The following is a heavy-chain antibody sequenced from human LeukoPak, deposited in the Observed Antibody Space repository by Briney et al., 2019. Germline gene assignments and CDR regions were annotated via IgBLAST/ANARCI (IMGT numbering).Heavy chain of an antibody. D-gene: IGHD3-16*02. CDR3: ARRRHNFDLYNV. Sequence: SETLSLTCTVSGDSIISNIYWWDWVRLPPGKGLEWIGATFYTGRTLYNPSLKSRVTISVDTSKNQFSLDLNSATAADTADYYCARRRHNFDLYNVWGQGTRVLVSS. J-gene: IGHJ3*01. CDR1: GDSIISNIYW. V-gene: IGHV4-39*01. CDR2: TFYTGRT.